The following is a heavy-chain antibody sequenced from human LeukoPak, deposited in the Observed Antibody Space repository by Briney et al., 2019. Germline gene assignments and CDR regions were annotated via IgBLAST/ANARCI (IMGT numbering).Heavy chain of an antibody. CDR3: ARAERYYYGSGSYYNRKYYFDY. D-gene: IGHD3-10*01. CDR1: GFAFSNYE. J-gene: IGHJ4*02. CDR2: ISSSSSYI. V-gene: IGHV3-21*01. Sequence: GGSLRLSCAASGFAFSNYEMNWVRQAPGKGLEWVSSISSSSSYIYYADSVKGRFTISRDNAKNSLYLQMNSLRAEDTAVYYCARAERYYYGSGSYYNRKYYFDYWGQGTLVTVSS.